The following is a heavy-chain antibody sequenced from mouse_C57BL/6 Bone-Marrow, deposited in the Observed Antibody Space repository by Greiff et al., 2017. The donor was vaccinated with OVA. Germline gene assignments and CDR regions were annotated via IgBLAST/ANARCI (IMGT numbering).Heavy chain of an antibody. D-gene: IGHD2-4*01. CDR1: GFTFSDYG. J-gene: IGHJ3*01. CDR2: ISSGSSTI. CDR3: ARTYDYARWFAY. V-gene: IGHV5-17*01. Sequence: EVQRVESGGGLVKPGGPLKLSCAASGFTFSDYGMHWVRQAPEKGLEWVAYISSGSSTIYYADTVKGRFTISRDNAKNTLFLQMTSLRSEDTAMYYCARTYDYARWFAYWGQGTLVTVSA.